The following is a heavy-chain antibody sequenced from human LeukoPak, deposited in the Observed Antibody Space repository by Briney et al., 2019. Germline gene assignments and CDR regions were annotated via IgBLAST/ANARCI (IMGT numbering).Heavy chain of an antibody. CDR3: ARGLDFWSGYGRRNYGMDV. V-gene: IGHV4-34*01. D-gene: IGHD3-3*01. CDR1: GGLFSGYY. CDR2: INHSGST. J-gene: IGHJ6*02. Sequence: SETLSLTCAVYGGLFSGYYWSWIRQRPGKGLEWIGEINHSGSTNYNPSLKSRVTISVDTSKNQFSLKLSSVTAADTAVYYCARGLDFWSGYGRRNYGMDVWGQGTTVTVSS.